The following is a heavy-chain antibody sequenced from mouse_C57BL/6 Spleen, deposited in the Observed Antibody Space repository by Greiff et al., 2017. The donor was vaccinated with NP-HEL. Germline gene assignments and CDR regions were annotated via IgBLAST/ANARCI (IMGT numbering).Heavy chain of an antibody. J-gene: IGHJ2*01. CDR2: INPNNGGT. D-gene: IGHD4-1*01. CDR1: GYTFTDYY. CDR3: ARGANWDDYFDY. V-gene: IGHV1-26*01. Sequence: VQLQQSGPELVKPGASVKISCKASGYTFTDYYMNWVKQSHGKSLEWIGDINPNNGGTSYNQKFKGKATLTVDKSSSTAYMELRSLTSEDSAVYYCARGANWDDYFDYWGQGTTLTVSS.